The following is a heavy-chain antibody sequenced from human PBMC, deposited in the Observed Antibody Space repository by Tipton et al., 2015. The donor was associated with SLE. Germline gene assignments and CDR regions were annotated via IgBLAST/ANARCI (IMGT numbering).Heavy chain of an antibody. J-gene: IGHJ4*02. CDR3: TRSREDIVVVPAAANLFDY. D-gene: IGHD2-2*01. Sequence: RSLRLSCTASGLTFGDYAMSWVRQAPGKGLEWVGFIRSKAYGGTTEYAASVKGRFTISRDDSKSIAYLQMNSLKTEDTAVYYCTRSREDIVVVPAAANLFDYWGQGTLVTVSS. CDR2: IRSKAYGGTT. V-gene: IGHV3-49*04. CDR1: GLTFGDYA.